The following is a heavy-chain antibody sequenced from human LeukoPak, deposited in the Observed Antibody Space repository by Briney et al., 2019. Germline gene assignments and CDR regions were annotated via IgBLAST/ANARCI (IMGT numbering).Heavy chain of an antibody. Sequence: ASVKVSCKASGGTFSSYAISWVRQAPGQGLEWMGGIIPIFGTASYAQKFQGRVTITADESTSTAYMELSSLRSEDTAVYYCACSSSSEEGYYYYYMDVWGKGTTVTVSS. D-gene: IGHD6-6*01. CDR1: GGTFSSYA. V-gene: IGHV1-69*13. J-gene: IGHJ6*03. CDR3: ACSSSSEEGYYYYYMDV. CDR2: IIPIFGTA.